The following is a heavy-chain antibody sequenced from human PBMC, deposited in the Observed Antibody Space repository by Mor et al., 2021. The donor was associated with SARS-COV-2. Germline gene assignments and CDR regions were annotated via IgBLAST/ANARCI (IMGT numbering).Heavy chain of an antibody. CDR2: ISYDGSNK. J-gene: IGHJ4*01. Sequence: SSYGMHWVRQAPGKGLEWVAVISYDGSNKYYADSVKGRFTISRDNSKNTLYLQMNSLRAEDTAVYYCAKGWLREVVTVFVDY. D-gene: IGHD2-21*02. V-gene: IGHV3-30*18. CDR3: AKGWLREVVTVFVDY. CDR1: SSYG.